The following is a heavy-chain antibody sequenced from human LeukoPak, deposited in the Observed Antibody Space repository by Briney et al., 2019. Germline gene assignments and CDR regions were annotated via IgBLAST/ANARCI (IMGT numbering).Heavy chain of an antibody. Sequence: SETLSLTCAVYGGSFRGYYWSWIPQPPGKGLEWIGEFNHSGSTNYNPSLKSRVTISVDTSKNQFSLKLSSVTAADTAVYYCARGRITMVRGVRGWFDPWGQGTLVTVSS. J-gene: IGHJ5*02. CDR2: FNHSGST. V-gene: IGHV4-34*01. D-gene: IGHD3-10*01. CDR3: ARGRITMVRGVRGWFDP. CDR1: GGSFRGYY.